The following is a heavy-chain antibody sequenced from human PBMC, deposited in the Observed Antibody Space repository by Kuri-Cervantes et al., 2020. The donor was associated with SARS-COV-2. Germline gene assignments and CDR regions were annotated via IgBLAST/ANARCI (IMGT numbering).Heavy chain of an antibody. CDR2: INHSGNT. CDR3: ARDSYYGSGRSGYYYYGMDV. V-gene: IGHV4-39*07. CDR1: GGSISSNTYY. J-gene: IGHJ6*02. D-gene: IGHD3-10*01. Sequence: SETLSLTCTVSGGSISSNTYYWSWVRQPPGKGLEWIGEINHSGNTNYDPSLKSRVTISIDTSKNQFSLNLSSVTAADAAVYYCARDSYYGSGRSGYYYYGMDVWGQGTTVTVSS.